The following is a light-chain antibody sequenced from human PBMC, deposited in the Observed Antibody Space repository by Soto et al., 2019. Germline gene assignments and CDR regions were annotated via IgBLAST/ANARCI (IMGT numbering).Light chain of an antibody. CDR2: GAS. V-gene: IGKV3-20*01. J-gene: IGKJ5*01. CDR3: QQHYQWPIT. CDR1: QSLSSNS. Sequence: EIVLTQSPGTLSLSPGERATLSCGASQSLSSNSLAWYQQKPGQAPRLLIYGASSRATGIPDRFSGSGSGTDFTLTINSLQSEDFAVYYCQQHYQWPITFGQGTRLEIK.